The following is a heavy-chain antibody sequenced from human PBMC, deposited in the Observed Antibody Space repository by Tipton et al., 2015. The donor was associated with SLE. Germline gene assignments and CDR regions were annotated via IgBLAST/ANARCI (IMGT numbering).Heavy chain of an antibody. V-gene: IGHV3-23*03. D-gene: IGHD1-26*01. CDR3: AKDRGSPYND. CDR1: GFTFSSYA. J-gene: IGHJ6*04. CDR2: IYSGGSST. Sequence: LSLTCAASGFTFSSYAMSWVRQAPGKGLEWVSVIYSGGSSTYYADSVKGRFTISRDNSKNTLYLQMNSLRSEDTAVYYCAKDRGSPYNDWGKGTTVTVSS.